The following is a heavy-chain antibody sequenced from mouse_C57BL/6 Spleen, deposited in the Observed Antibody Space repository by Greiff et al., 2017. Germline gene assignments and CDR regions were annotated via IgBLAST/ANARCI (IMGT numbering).Heavy chain of an antibody. V-gene: IGHV5-4*01. Sequence: EVQLVESGGGLVKPGGSLKLSCAASGFTFSSYAMSWVRQTPEKRLEWVATISDGGSYTYYPDNVKGRFTISRDNAKNNLYLQMSHLKSEDTAMYYCAREGPYSNYFFDYWGQGTTLTVSS. CDR1: GFTFSSYA. CDR3: AREGPYSNYFFDY. D-gene: IGHD2-5*01. J-gene: IGHJ2*01. CDR2: ISDGGSYT.